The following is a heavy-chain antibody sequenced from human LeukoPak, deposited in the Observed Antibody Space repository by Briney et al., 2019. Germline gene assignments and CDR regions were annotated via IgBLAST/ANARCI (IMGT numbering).Heavy chain of an antibody. V-gene: IGHV3-23*01. CDR2: ISGSGGST. J-gene: IGHJ4*02. D-gene: IGHD1-26*01. Sequence: PGGSLRLSCAASGFTFSSYAMSWVRQAPGKGLEWVSAISGSGGSTYYADSVKGRFTISRDNSKNTLYLQMNCLRAEDTAVYYCAKYLSVGGTHFDYWGQGTLVTVSS. CDR3: AKYLSVGGTHFDY. CDR1: GFTFSSYA.